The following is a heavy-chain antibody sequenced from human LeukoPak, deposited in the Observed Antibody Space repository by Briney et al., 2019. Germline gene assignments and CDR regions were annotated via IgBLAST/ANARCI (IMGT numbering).Heavy chain of an antibody. CDR3: ARDGIVGATTGFGAFDI. Sequence: GGSLRLSCAASGFTFSSYTMNWVRQAPGKGLEWVSSISSSSSYIYYADSVKGRFTISRDNSKNTLYLQMNSLRAEDTAVYYCARDGIVGATTGFGAFDIWGQGTMVTVSS. D-gene: IGHD1-26*01. V-gene: IGHV3-21*01. CDR1: GFTFSSYT. CDR2: ISSSSSYI. J-gene: IGHJ3*02.